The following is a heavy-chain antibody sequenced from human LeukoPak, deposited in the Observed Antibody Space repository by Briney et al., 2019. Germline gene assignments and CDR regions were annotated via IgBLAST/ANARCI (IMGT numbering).Heavy chain of an antibody. CDR2: ISAYNGNT. D-gene: IGHD3-22*01. J-gene: IGHJ4*02. V-gene: IGHV1-18*01. Sequence: GASVKVSCKASGYTFTSYGISWVRQAPGQGLEWMGWISAYNGNTNYAQKLQGRVTMTTDTSTSTAYMELRSLRSDDTAVYYCARGLLNYYDSSGCLDYWGQGTLVTVSS. CDR1: GYTFTSYG. CDR3: ARGLLNYYDSSGCLDY.